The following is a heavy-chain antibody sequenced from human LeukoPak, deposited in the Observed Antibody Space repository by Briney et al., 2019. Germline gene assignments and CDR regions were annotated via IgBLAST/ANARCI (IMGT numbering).Heavy chain of an antibody. CDR1: GGSISSSSCY. V-gene: IGHV4-39*01. Sequence: SETLSLTCTVSGGSISSSSCYWGWIRQPPGKGLEWIGSIYYSGSTYYNPSLKSRVTISVDTSKNQFSLKLSSVTAADTAVYYCATFGVVIPYDYWGQGTLVTVSS. CDR2: IYYSGST. J-gene: IGHJ4*02. CDR3: ATFGVVIPYDY. D-gene: IGHD3-3*01.